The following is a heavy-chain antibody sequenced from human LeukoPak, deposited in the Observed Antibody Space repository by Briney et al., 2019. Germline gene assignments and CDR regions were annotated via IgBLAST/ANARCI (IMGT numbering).Heavy chain of an antibody. D-gene: IGHD6-19*01. CDR2: FYYSGST. V-gene: IGHV4-39*01. J-gene: IGHJ4*02. CDR1: GASISSSSYF. Sequence: SETLSLTCTVSGASISSSSYFWGWIRQPPGKGLEWIGSFYYSGSTYYNPSLESRVTISVDTSKNQFSLKLSSVTAADTSVYSCAGQAYGSGWYPFFDHWGQGALVTVSS. CDR3: AGQAYGSGWYPFFDH.